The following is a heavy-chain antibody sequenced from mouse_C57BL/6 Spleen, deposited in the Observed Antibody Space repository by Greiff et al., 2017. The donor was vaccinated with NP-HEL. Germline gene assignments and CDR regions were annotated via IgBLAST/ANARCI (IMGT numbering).Heavy chain of an antibody. CDR3: TRGYYGNPYYFDY. CDR1: GFTFSSYA. J-gene: IGHJ2*01. V-gene: IGHV5-9-1*02. D-gene: IGHD2-1*01. CDR2: ISSGGDYI. Sequence: DVKLVESGEGLVKPGGSLKLSCAASGFTFSSYAMSWVRQTPEKRLEWVAYISSGGDYIYYAETVKGRFTISRDKARNTLYLQMSRRKSEDNAMYYCTRGYYGNPYYFDYWGQGTTLTVSS.